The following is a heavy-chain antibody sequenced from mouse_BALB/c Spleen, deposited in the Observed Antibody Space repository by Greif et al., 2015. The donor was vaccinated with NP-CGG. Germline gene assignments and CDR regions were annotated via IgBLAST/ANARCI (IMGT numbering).Heavy chain of an antibody. CDR1: GFSLTGYG. CDR3: ARDAYSWFAY. J-gene: IGHJ3*01. D-gene: IGHD1-1*01. Sequence: VKLVESGNGLVAPSQSLSITCTVSGFSLTGYGVNWVRQPPGKGLEWLGMIWGDGRTGYNSALKSRLSISKDNSKSQVFLKMNSLQTYDTARYYCARDAYSWFAYWCQGTLVTFSA. CDR2: IWGDGRT. V-gene: IGHV2-6-7*01.